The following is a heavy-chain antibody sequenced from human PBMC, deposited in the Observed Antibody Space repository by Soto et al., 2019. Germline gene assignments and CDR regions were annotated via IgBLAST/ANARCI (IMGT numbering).Heavy chain of an antibody. Sequence: LRLSCAASGCTFSKYGMHWVRQAPGKGLEWVAVISYDGTEKYYADSVKGRFTLSRDNSKNTLYLQMNSLRAGDTAVYYCSKGSYSGVYSDFDYWGQGSLVTISS. D-gene: IGHD1-26*01. CDR1: GCTFSKYG. V-gene: IGHV3-30*18. CDR3: SKGSYSGVYSDFDY. J-gene: IGHJ4*02. CDR2: ISYDGTEK.